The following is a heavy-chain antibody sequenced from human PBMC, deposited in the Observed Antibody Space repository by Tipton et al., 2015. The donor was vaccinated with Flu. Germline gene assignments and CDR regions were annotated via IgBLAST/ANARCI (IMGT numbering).Heavy chain of an antibody. D-gene: IGHD5-12*01. Sequence: TLSLTCTVSGGSFSGYYWSWIRQPPGKGLEWIGEINHSGSTNYNPSLKSRVTISVDTSKNQFSLRLSSVTAADTAVYYCARGSGYTNTYLDSWGQGTVVTVSS. CDR2: INHSGST. J-gene: IGHJ4*02. CDR3: ARGSGYTNTYLDS. V-gene: IGHV4-34*01. CDR1: GGSFSGYY.